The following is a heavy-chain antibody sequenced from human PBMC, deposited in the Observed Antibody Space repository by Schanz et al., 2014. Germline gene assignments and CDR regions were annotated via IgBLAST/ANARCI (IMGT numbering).Heavy chain of an antibody. CDR1: GFTFGDYA. D-gene: IGHD3-22*01. CDR3: AKDRSWDYDSSGYFDY. Sequence: EVQLLESGGGLVQPGGSLRLSCAASGFTFGDYAMTWVRQAPGKGLEWVSAISGGGGSTYYTESVKGRFTISRDNSKNTLYLQMNSLMDEDTAVYSCAKDRSWDYDSSGYFDYWGQGTLVTVSS. CDR2: ISGGGGST. V-gene: IGHV3-23*01. J-gene: IGHJ4*02.